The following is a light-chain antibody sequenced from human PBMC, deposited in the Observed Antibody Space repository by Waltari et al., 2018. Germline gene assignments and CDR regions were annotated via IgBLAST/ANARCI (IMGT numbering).Light chain of an antibody. CDR2: DGS. CDR3: QQYDDYWT. V-gene: IGKV1-5*01. J-gene: IGKJ1*01. CDR1: QSIGSW. Sequence: DIQMTQSPSTLPASVGDSVTITCRASQSIGSWLAWDKQKRGKAPEIRVYDGSSLQGGVPSRFSGRGSGTEFTLTIRSLQPDDFATYFCQQYDDYWTFGQGTKVEVK.